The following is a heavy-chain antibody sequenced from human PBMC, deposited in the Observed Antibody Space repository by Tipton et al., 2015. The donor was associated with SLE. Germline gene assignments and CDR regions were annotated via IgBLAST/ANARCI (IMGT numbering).Heavy chain of an antibody. J-gene: IGHJ6*02. D-gene: IGHD1-26*01. Sequence: TLSLTCTVSGGSISSYYWSWIRQPAGKGLEWIGRIYTSGSTNYNPSLKSRVTMSVDTAKNQFSLKLSSVTAADTAVYYCARDGRIVGATTGGMDVWGQGTTVTVSS. CDR1: GGSISSYY. CDR2: IYTSGST. CDR3: ARDGRIVGATTGGMDV. V-gene: IGHV4-4*07.